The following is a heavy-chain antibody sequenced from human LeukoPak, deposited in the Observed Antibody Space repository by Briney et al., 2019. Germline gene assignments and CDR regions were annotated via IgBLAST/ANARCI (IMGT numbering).Heavy chain of an antibody. J-gene: IGHJ4*02. CDR1: GGSISSYY. Sequence: SETLSLTCAVSGGSISSYYSRWIRETAGGGVEWVGRIYTSRSTNYNPAHKSRVTMSIYTYKNQFSLKLSSVTAADTAVYYCARDKGVGQWLVFDYWGQGTLVTVSS. CDR2: IYTSRST. CDR3: ARDKGVGQWLVFDY. V-gene: IGHV4-4*07. D-gene: IGHD6-19*01.